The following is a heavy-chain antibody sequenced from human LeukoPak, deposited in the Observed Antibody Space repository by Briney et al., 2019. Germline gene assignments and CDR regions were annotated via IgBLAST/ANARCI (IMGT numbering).Heavy chain of an antibody. CDR1: GGTFTSFA. J-gene: IGHJ4*02. D-gene: IGHD1-26*01. V-gene: IGHV1-69*13. CDR3: ARAGGSDSYFDF. Sequence: SVKVSCKASGGTFTSFAISWVRQAPGQGLEWMGGIIPISGTPNYAQKFQGRVTITADESTNTAYMEVSGLRSEDTAVYYCARAGGSDSYFDFWGQGTLVTVSS. CDR2: IIPISGTP.